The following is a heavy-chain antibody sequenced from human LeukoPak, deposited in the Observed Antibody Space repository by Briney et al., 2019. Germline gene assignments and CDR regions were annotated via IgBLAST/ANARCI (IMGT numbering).Heavy chain of an antibody. Sequence: GASVKVSCKASGYTFTGYYIHWVRQAPGQGLECMGWINANSGGTNYAQKFQGRVTMTRDTSISTAYMELSRLRSDDTAVYYCATLSSYYYDSSGYYNIINYFDYWGQGTLVTVSS. D-gene: IGHD3-22*01. J-gene: IGHJ4*02. V-gene: IGHV1-2*02. CDR1: GYTFTGYY. CDR3: ATLSSYYYDSSGYYNIINYFDY. CDR2: INANSGGT.